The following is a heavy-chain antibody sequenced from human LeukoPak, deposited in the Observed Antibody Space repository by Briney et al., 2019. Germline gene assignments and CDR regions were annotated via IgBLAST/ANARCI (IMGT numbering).Heavy chain of an antibody. J-gene: IGHJ6*04. CDR3: AELGITMIGGV. V-gene: IGHV3-23*01. Sequence: PGGSLRLSCAASGFTFGSYAMSWVRQAPGEGLEWVSTISGSGDTPYYADSVKGRFTISRDNAKNSLYLQMNSLRAEDTAVYYCAELGITMIGGVWGKGTTVTISS. D-gene: IGHD3-10*02. CDR2: ISGSGDTP. CDR1: GFTFGSYA.